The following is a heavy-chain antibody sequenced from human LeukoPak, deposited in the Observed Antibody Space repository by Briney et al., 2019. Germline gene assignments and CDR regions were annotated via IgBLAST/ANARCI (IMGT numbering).Heavy chain of an antibody. V-gene: IGHV4-39*02. Sequence: SETLSLTCTVSGGSISSSSYYWGWIRQPPGKGLEWIGSIYYSGSTYYNPSLKSRVTISVDTSKNHFSLKLSSVTAADTSVYYCARRGGNSVRAHFDYWGQGTLVTVSS. CDR1: GGSISSSSYY. CDR3: ARRGGNSVRAHFDY. D-gene: IGHD4-23*01. CDR2: IYYSGST. J-gene: IGHJ4*02.